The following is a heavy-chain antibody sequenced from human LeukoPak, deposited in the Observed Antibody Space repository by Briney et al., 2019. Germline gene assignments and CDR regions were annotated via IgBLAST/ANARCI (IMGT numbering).Heavy chain of an antibody. V-gene: IGHV3-30-3*01. CDR2: ISYDGAEK. CDR1: GFTFSNYV. D-gene: IGHD6-19*01. Sequence: PGRSLRLSCAASGFTFSNYVVHWVRQAPGKGLEWMALISYDGAEKYYADSVKGRFTISRDNSKSTLYLQVNSLGPEDSAVYYCARSIRQWPVAIYYYYGMDVWGQGTTVTVSS. CDR3: ARSIRQWPVAIYYYYGMDV. J-gene: IGHJ6*02.